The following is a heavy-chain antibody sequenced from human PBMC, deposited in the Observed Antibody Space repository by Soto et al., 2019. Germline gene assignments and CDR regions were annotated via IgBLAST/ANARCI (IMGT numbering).Heavy chain of an antibody. V-gene: IGHV1-8*01. CDR2: MNPNSGNT. D-gene: IGHD5-12*01. Sequence: QVQLVQSGAEVKKPGASVKVSCKASGYTFTSYDINWVRQATGQGLEWMGWMNPNSGNTGYAQKFQGRVTMTRNTSISTAYIELSSLRSEDTAVYYCARGHSGYDLGLDPYFDYWGPGTLVTVSS. J-gene: IGHJ4*02. CDR1: GYTFTSYD. CDR3: ARGHSGYDLGLDPYFDY.